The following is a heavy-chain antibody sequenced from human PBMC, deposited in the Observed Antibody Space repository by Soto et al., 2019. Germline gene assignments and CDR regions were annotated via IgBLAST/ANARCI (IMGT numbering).Heavy chain of an antibody. V-gene: IGHV5-51*01. CDR1: GYSFTSYW. J-gene: IGHJ4*02. CDR3: ARTDIYCTNGDCFDY. D-gene: IGHD2-8*01. CDR2: IYPGDSDT. Sequence: PGESLKISCKGSGYSFTSYWIGWVRQMPGKGLEWMGIIYPGDSDTRYSPSFQGQVTISADKSISTAYLQWSSLKASDTAMYYCARTDIYCTNGDCFDYWGQGTLVTVSS.